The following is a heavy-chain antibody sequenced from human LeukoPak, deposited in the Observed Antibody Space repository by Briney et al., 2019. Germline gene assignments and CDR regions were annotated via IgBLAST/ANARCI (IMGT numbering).Heavy chain of an antibody. D-gene: IGHD3-10*01. V-gene: IGHV3-7*01. J-gene: IGHJ4*02. CDR3: ARGGHRQKEF. Sequence: PGRPLRLSCAASGFTFRNYWMTWVRQSPGKGLEWVAIIKPDGSDKYHVDSVKGRFTISRDNAKNSLYLQMSSLRAEDTAVYYCARGGHRQKEFWGQGTLVTVSS. CDR1: GFTFRNYW. CDR2: IKPDGSDK.